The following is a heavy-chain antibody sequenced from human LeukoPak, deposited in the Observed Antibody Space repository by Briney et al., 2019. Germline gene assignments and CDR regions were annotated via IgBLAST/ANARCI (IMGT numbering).Heavy chain of an antibody. Sequence: SQTLSLTCTISGGSISSGSYYWSWIRQPAGKGLEWIGRIYSSGSTNYNPSLKSRLTISVDASKNQFSLKLTSVTAADTAVYYCARAYYYGSGSYGLDYWGQGTLVTVSS. CDR2: IYSSGST. V-gene: IGHV4-61*02. D-gene: IGHD3-10*01. CDR3: ARAYYYGSGSYGLDY. J-gene: IGHJ4*02. CDR1: GGSISSGSYY.